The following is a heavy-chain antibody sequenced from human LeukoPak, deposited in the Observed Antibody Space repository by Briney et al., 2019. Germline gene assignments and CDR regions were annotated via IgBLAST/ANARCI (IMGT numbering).Heavy chain of an antibody. Sequence: GGSLRLSCAASGFTFSSYWMSWVRQAPGKGLEWVANIKQDRSEKYYVDPVKGRFTISRDNAKNSLYLQMNSLRAEDTAVYYCARESRGYYDSSGYNEGAFDIWGQGTMVTVSS. J-gene: IGHJ3*02. CDR3: ARESRGYYDSSGYNEGAFDI. CDR1: GFTFSSYW. CDR2: IKQDRSEK. V-gene: IGHV3-7*01. D-gene: IGHD3-22*01.